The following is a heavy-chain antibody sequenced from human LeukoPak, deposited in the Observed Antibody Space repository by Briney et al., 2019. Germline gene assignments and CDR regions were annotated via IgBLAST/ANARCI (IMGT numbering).Heavy chain of an antibody. CDR1: GGSLSSSSYY. CDR2: IYYSGST. D-gene: IGHD3-22*01. Sequence: SETLSLTCTVSGGSLSSSSYYWGWIRQPPGKGLEWIGSIYYSGSTYYNPSLKSRVTISVDTSKNQFSLKLSSVTAADTAVYYCARVVSPMIVVVTLYYFDYWGQGTLVTVSS. CDR3: ARVVSPMIVVVTLYYFDY. J-gene: IGHJ4*02. V-gene: IGHV4-39*07.